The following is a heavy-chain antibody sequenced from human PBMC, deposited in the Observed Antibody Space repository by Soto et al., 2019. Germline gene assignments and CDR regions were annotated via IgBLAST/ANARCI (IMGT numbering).Heavy chain of an antibody. V-gene: IGHV3-23*01. Sequence: EVQLLESGGGLVQPGGSLRLSCAASEFTFSNYAMSWVRQAPGKGLEWVSAISYGGGTTYYADSVKGRFTISRDNSKNTRKLQMSSLRAEETAVYYCAKSPGYYYDSTGYHFDYWGQGTLATVSS. J-gene: IGHJ4*02. CDR3: AKSPGYYYDSTGYHFDY. D-gene: IGHD3-22*01. CDR2: ISYGGGTT. CDR1: EFTFSNYA.